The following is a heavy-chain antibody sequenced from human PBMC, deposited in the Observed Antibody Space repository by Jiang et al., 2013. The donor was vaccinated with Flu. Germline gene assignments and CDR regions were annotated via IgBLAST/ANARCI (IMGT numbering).Heavy chain of an antibody. CDR3: AREGIYDSSGYYKLEYFQH. Sequence: QLLESGGGVVQPGRSLRLSCAASGFTFSSYGMHWVRQAPGKGLEWVAVIWYDGSNKYYADSVKGRFTISRDNSKNTLYLQMNSLRAEDTAVYYCAREGIYDSSGYYKLEYFQHWGQGTLVTVSS. D-gene: IGHD3-22*01. CDR2: IWYDGSNK. CDR1: GFTFSSYG. J-gene: IGHJ1*01. V-gene: IGHV3-33*01.